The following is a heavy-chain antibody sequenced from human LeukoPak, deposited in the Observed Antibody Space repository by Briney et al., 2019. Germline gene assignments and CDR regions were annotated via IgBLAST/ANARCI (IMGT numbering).Heavy chain of an antibody. CDR3: ARDRHSQDIVLMVYARDYYYGMDV. CDR1: GGSISSSNW. CDR2: IYHSGST. V-gene: IGHV4-4*03. J-gene: IGHJ6*02. Sequence: PETLSLTCAVSGGSISSSNWRSWVRQPPGKGLEWIGEIYHSGSTNYNPSLKSRVTISVDKSKNQFSLKLSSVTAADTAVYYCARDRHSQDIVLMVYARDYYYGMDVWGQGTTVTVSS. D-gene: IGHD2-8*01.